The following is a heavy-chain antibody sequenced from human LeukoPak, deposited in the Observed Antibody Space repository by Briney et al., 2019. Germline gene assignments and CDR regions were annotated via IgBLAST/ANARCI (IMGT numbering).Heavy chain of an antibody. CDR1: GFTFSSYA. V-gene: IGHV3-23*01. J-gene: IGHJ5*02. CDR2: ISGSGGST. Sequence: GGSLTLSCAASGFTFSSYAMSWVRQAPGKGLEWVSAISGSGGSTYYADSVKGRFTISRDNSKNTVYLQMNSLRAEDTAVYYCAKDPSDSSGYYYSWVDPWGQGTLVTVSA. D-gene: IGHD3-22*01. CDR3: AKDPSDSSGYYYSWVDP.